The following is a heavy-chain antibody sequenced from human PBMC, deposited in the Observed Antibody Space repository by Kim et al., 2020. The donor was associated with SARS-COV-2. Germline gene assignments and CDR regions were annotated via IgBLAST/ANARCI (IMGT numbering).Heavy chain of an antibody. CDR1: GFTFGDYF. CDR2: IRSSGSTI. D-gene: IGHD6-13*01. Sequence: GGSLRLSCAASGFTFGDYFMTWIRQAPGKGLEWVSYIRSSGSTIYYADSVKGRFTISRDNAKNSLYLQMNSLRAEDTAVYYCARVAAAAGPYYYYGMDVWGQGTTVTVSS. J-gene: IGHJ6*02. V-gene: IGHV3-11*01. CDR3: ARVAAAAGPYYYYGMDV.